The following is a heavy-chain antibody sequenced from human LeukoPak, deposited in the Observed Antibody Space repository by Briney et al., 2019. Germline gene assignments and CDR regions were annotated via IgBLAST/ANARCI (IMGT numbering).Heavy chain of an antibody. Sequence: SETLSLTCTVSGGSNYWTWIRQAPGKGLEWIAYIHYSGTPRYNPFLRSRVTISIDTSNNQLSLKLNSVTAADTAVYYCARHSKWDGGVDWFDPWGQGTQVTVSS. V-gene: IGHV4-59*08. CDR3: ARHSKWDGGVDWFDP. D-gene: IGHD1-26*01. CDR1: GGSNY. CDR2: IHYSGTP. J-gene: IGHJ5*02.